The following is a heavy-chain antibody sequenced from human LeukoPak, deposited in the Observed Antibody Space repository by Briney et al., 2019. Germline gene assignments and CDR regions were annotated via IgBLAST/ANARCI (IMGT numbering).Heavy chain of an antibody. J-gene: IGHJ4*02. D-gene: IGHD6-19*01. Sequence: ASVKVSCKVSGYTLTELSMHWVRQAPGKGLEWMGGFDPEDGETIYAQKFQGKVTMTEDTSTDTAYMELSSLRSEDMAVYYCATAQNSSGWTFDSWGQGTLVTVSP. V-gene: IGHV1-24*01. CDR2: FDPEDGET. CDR3: ATAQNSSGWTFDS. CDR1: GYTLTELS.